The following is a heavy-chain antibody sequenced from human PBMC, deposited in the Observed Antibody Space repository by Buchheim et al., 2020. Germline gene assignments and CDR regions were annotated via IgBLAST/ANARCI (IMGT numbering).Heavy chain of an antibody. J-gene: IGHJ6*02. V-gene: IGHV3-30-3*01. CDR1: GFTFSSYA. D-gene: IGHD3-10*01. CDR2: ISYDGSNK. CDR3: ARDRARFGFYGMDV. Sequence: QVQLVESGGGVVQPGRSLRLSCAASGFTFSSYAMHWVRQAPGKGLEWVAVISYDGSNKYYADSVKGGFTISRDNSKNTPYLQMNSLRAEDTAVYYCARDRARFGFYGMDVWGQGTT.